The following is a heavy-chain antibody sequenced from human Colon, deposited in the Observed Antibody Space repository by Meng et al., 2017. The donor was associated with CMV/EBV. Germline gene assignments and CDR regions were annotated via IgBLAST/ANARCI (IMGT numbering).Heavy chain of an antibody. D-gene: IGHD1-26*01. CDR2: ISYDGSNK. V-gene: IGHV3-30*04. Sequence: GESLKISCAASGFTFSSYSMHWVRQAPGKGLYWVAVISYDGSNKYYADSVKGRFTISRDNSKNTLYLQMNSLRAEDTAVYYCARGRELAYWGQGTLVTVSS. J-gene: IGHJ4*02. CDR1: GFTFSSYS. CDR3: ARGRELAY.